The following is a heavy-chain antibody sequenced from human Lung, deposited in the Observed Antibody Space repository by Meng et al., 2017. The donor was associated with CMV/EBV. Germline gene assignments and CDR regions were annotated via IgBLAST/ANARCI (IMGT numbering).Heavy chain of an antibody. D-gene: IGHD4-17*01. V-gene: IGHV3-9*01. CDR1: GFTFDDYA. Sequence: GGSXRLSCAASGFTFDDYAMHWVRQAPGKGLEWVSGISWNSGSIGYADSVKGRFTISRDNAKNSLYLQMNSLRAEDTALYYCAKDIFPATVTTSFLDYWGQGXLVTVSS. CDR3: AKDIFPATVTTSFLDY. J-gene: IGHJ4*02. CDR2: ISWNSGSI.